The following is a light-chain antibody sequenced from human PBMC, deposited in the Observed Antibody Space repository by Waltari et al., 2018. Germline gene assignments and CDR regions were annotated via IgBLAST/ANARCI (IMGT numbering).Light chain of an antibody. CDR3: QQYYGSPLT. Sequence: DIVMTQSPDSLAVSLGERATINCKSSQTVLYSSNNKNYLAWFQQKPGQPPERLIYWASTRESGVPDRFNGSGSGTDCTRTINSLQAEDVAVYYCQQYYGSPLTFGGGTKVEIK. J-gene: IGKJ4*01. CDR1: QTVLYSSNNKNY. CDR2: WAS. V-gene: IGKV4-1*01.